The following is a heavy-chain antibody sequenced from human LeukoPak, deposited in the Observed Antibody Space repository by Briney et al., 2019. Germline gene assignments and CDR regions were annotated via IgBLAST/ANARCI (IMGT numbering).Heavy chain of an antibody. V-gene: IGHV4-59*01. CDR3: ARSSRGYFDWLSSHFDY. J-gene: IGHJ4*02. CDR2: IYHSGST. CDR1: GGSISSYY. D-gene: IGHD3-9*01. Sequence: SETLSLTCTVSGGSISSYYWSWIRQPPGKGLEWIGYIYHSGSTNYNPSLKSRVTISVDTSKNQFSLKLSSVTAADTAVYYCARSSRGYFDWLSSHFDYWGQGTLVTVSS.